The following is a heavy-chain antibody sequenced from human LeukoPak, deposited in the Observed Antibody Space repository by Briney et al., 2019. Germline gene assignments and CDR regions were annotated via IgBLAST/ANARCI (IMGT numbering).Heavy chain of an antibody. V-gene: IGHV4-61*02. J-gene: IGHJ4*02. D-gene: IGHD3-10*01. CDR3: AREANYYGSGSYFEGTFDY. CDR2: IYTSGST. CDR1: GGSISSGSHY. Sequence: PSQTLSLTCTVSGGSISSGSHYWRWIRQPAGKGLEWIGRIYTSGSTNYNPSLKSRVTISVDTSKNEFSLKLTSVTAADTAVYYCAREANYYGSGSYFEGTFDYWGQGSLVTVSS.